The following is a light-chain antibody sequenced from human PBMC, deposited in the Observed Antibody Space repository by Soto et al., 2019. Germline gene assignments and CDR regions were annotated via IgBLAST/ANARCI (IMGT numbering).Light chain of an antibody. J-gene: IGKJ1*01. CDR1: QIVNNN. CDR3: QQYNNWPRT. V-gene: IGKV3-15*01. CDR2: AAS. Sequence: IVMTQSPAALSVSPGDSATLSCRASQIVNNNEAWYHQRPGQAPRLLIFAASTRATGVAARFSGSGSGTEFTLTVDSLQSEDFGVYYCQQYNNWPRTFGQGTKVDI.